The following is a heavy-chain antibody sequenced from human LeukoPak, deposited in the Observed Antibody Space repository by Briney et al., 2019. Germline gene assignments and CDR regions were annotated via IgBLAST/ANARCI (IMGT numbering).Heavy chain of an antibody. Sequence: GRSLRLSCAASGFTFSSYAMHWVRQAPGKGLEWVSFISSTGRTIYYADSVKGRFTISRDNAKNSLYLQMNSLRAEDTALYYCARIAVAGNYFDYWGQGTLVTVSS. D-gene: IGHD6-13*01. CDR2: ISSTGRTI. J-gene: IGHJ4*02. V-gene: IGHV3-48*04. CDR1: GFTFSSYA. CDR3: ARIAVAGNYFDY.